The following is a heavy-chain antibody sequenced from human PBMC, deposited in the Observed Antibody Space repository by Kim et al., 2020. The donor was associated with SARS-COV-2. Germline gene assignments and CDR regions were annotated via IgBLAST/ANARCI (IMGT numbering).Heavy chain of an antibody. J-gene: IGHJ4*02. V-gene: IGHV4-59*01. CDR3: ARDRGYYDSTPGLDY. CDR1: GGSISTYY. D-gene: IGHD3-22*01. CDR2: IHYSGVT. Sequence: SETLSLTCTVSGGSISTYYWTWIRQPPGKGLEWIGHIHYSGVTNYIPSLKSRVTISLDSSKNQFPLRLTFLTAADTAVYYCARDRGYYDSTPGLDYWGQGTRVTVSS.